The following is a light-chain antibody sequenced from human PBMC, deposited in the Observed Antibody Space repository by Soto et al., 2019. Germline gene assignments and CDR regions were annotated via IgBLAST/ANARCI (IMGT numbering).Light chain of an antibody. CDR1: SSDVGGYDY. Sequence: QSALTQPRSVSGSPGQSVTISCTGTSSDVGGYDYVSWYQQYPGKAPKLMIYGVTKWPSGVPDRFSASKSGNTAFLTISGLQAEDEADYYCCSYAGSYIWVFGGGTKLPVL. J-gene: IGLJ3*02. CDR3: CSYAGSYIWV. CDR2: GVT. V-gene: IGLV2-11*01.